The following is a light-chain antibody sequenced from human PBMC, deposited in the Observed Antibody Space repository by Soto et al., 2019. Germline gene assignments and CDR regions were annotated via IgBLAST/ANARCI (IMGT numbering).Light chain of an antibody. V-gene: IGKV1-5*03. CDR2: QVS. Sequence: DIQMTQSPSTLSAYVGDRVTITCRASQSITNWVAWYQQKPGKPPRVLIFQVSTLETGVPSRFSGSGSGTEFALPISDLQPDDFATYYCQQNSSPSWKFGQGTRVEVK. CDR1: QSITNW. J-gene: IGKJ1*01. CDR3: QQNSSPSWK.